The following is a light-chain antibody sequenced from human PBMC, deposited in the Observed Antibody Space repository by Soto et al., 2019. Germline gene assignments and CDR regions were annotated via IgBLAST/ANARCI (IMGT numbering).Light chain of an antibody. CDR1: SSNIGSNT. J-gene: IGLJ2*01. V-gene: IGLV1-44*01. Sequence: QSVLTQPPSASGTPGQRVTISCSGSSSNIGSNTVNWYQQLPGTAPKLLIYSNNQRPSGVPDRFSGTSASLAISGLQSEDEADYYCAAWDDSLNGVVFGGGTQLTVL. CDR2: SNN. CDR3: AAWDDSLNGVV.